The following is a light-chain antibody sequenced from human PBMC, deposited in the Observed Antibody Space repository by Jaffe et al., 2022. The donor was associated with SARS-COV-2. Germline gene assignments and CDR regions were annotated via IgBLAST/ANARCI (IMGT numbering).Light chain of an antibody. CDR3: AAWDDSLSGPWV. CDR2: RNT. J-gene: IGLJ3*02. CDR1: SSNIGSNF. V-gene: IGLV1-47*01. Sequence: QSVLTQPPSASGTPGQRVTISCSGSSSNIGSNFVHWYQQVPGTAPKLLIFRNTQRPSGVPVRFSASKSGNAASLAISGLRSEDEGDYFCAAWDDSLSGPWVFGGGTKLTVL.